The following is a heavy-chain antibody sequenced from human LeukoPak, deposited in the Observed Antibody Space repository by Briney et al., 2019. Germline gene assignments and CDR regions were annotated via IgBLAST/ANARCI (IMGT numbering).Heavy chain of an antibody. D-gene: IGHD3-10*01. CDR1: GVSISSYF. V-gene: IGHV4-59*08. CDR2: FYNSGTTKYNPSL. J-gene: IGHJ3*02. Sequence: SETLSLTCTVSGVSISSYFWSWIRQPPGKGLEWIGYFYNSGTTKYNPSLKYNPSLKSRVTISVDTSKNQFSLILSSVTAADTALYYCARHKPIRGGDAFDNWGQGTMATVSS. CDR3: ARHKPIRGGDAFDN.